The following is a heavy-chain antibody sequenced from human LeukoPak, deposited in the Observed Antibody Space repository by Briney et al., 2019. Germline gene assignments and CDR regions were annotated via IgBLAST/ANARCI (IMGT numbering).Heavy chain of an antibody. CDR1: GGSISSSNW. CDR2: IYHSGST. V-gene: IGHV4-4*02. J-gene: IGHJ4*02. D-gene: IGHD2-2*01. Sequence: PSGTLSLTCAVSGGSISSSNWWSWVRQPPGKGLEWIGEIYHSGSTNYNPSLKSRVTISVDKSKNQFSLKLSSVTAADTAVYYCARSCSSTSCYGIYYFDYWGQGTLVTVSS. CDR3: ARSCSSTSCYGIYYFDY.